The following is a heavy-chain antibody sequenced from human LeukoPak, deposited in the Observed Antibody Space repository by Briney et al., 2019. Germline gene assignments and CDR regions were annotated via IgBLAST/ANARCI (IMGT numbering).Heavy chain of an antibody. CDR3: ARMPAIAAAGAFDY. CDR1: GGSISSGSYY. CDR2: IYTSGST. V-gene: IGHV4-61*02. Sequence: PSQTLSLTCTVSGGSISSGSYYWSWIRQPAGQGLEWIGRIYTSGSTNYNPSLKSRVTISVDTSKNQFSLKLCSVTAADTAVYYCARMPAIAAAGAFDYWGQGTLVTVSS. J-gene: IGHJ4*02. D-gene: IGHD6-13*01.